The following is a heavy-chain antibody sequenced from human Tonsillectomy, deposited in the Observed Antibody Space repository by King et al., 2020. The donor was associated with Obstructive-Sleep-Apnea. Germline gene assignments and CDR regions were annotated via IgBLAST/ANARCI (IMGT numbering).Heavy chain of an antibody. D-gene: IGHD3/OR15-3a*01. CDR3: VRNDFGDY. V-gene: IGHV3-30*04. J-gene: IGHJ4*02. CDR2: ISFDASNK. CDR1: GFSFSSYP. Sequence: VQLVESGGGVVQPGRSLGLSCAASGFSFSSYPMHWVRQAPGKGLGWGAVISFDASNKYYPDSVKGRFTISRDNSKNTLYLQINSLRPDDTAVFYCVRNDFGDYWGQGTLVTVSS.